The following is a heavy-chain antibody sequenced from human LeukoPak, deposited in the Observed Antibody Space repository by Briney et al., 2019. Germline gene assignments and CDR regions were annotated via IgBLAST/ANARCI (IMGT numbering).Heavy chain of an antibody. J-gene: IGHJ5*02. CDR1: GGSISSGGYS. Sequence: PSETLSLTCAVSGGSISSGGYSWSWIRQPPGKGLEWIGYIYYSGSTYYNPSLKSRVTISVDTSKNQFSLKLSSVTAADTAVYYCASNNYGFWSGFMSWFDPWGQGTLVTVSS. CDR3: ASNNYGFWSGFMSWFDP. CDR2: IYYSGST. V-gene: IGHV4-30-4*07. D-gene: IGHD3-3*01.